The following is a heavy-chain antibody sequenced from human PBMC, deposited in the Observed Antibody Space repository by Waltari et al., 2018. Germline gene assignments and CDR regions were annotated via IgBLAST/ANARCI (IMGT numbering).Heavy chain of an antibody. Sequence: QVQLQQWGAGLMKPSETLSLTCPVCGGSFSGYYWTWIRQPPGKGLEWIGEINDSGSTNYNSSLKTRVSISLDTSKNQFSLKLTSVTAADTALYYCARHGRIRAVALIDYWGQGTLVTVSS. CDR2: INDSGST. D-gene: IGHD2-15*01. CDR1: GGSFSGYY. J-gene: IGHJ4*02. V-gene: IGHV4-34*01. CDR3: ARHGRIRAVALIDY.